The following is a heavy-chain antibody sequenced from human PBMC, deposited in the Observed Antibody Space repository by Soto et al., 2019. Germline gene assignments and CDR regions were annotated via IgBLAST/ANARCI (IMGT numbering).Heavy chain of an antibody. V-gene: IGHV5-51*01. CDR3: ARQVTIFGVVIDFFDY. J-gene: IGHJ4*02. CDR2: IYPGDSDT. Sequence: GESLKISCKGSGYSFTSYWIGWVRQMPGKGLEWMGIIYPGDSDTRYSPSFQGQVTISADKSISTAYLQWSSLKASDTAMYYCARQVTIFGVVIDFFDYWGQGTLVTVSS. CDR1: GYSFTSYW. D-gene: IGHD3-3*01.